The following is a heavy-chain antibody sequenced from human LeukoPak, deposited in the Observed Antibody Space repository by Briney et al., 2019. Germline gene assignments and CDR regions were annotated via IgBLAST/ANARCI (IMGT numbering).Heavy chain of an antibody. D-gene: IGHD3-22*01. CDR2: ISGSGGST. Sequence: TGGSLRLSCAASGFTFSSYAMSWVRQAPGKGLEWVSAISGSGGSTYYADSVKGRFTISRDNSKNTLYLQMNSLRAEDTAVYYCARDSSDYYDSRFDYWGRGTLVTVSS. CDR3: ARDSSDYYDSRFDY. V-gene: IGHV3-23*01. CDR1: GFTFSSYA. J-gene: IGHJ4*02.